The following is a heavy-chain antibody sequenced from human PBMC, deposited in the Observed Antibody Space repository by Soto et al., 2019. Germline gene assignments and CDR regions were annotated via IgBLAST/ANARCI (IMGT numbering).Heavy chain of an antibody. J-gene: IGHJ6*02. CDR2: ILYDGSNK. D-gene: IGHD6-13*01. Sequence: GESLKISCAASGFTFSNYGMHWARQAPGKGLEWVAAILYDGSNKYYADSVKGRFTISRDNSKNTLYLQMNSLRAEDTAVYYCARVPASGYNYYGMDVWGQGTTVTVSS. CDR1: GFTFSNYG. CDR3: ARVPASGYNYYGMDV. V-gene: IGHV3-33*01.